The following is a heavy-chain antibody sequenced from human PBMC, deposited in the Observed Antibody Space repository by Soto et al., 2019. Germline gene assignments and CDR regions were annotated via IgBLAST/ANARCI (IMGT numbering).Heavy chain of an antibody. CDR3: ARGGSTNEFSSTLNYYGMDV. CDR1: GYTLTRNA. Sequence: ASVKVSCKASGYTLTRNAMHWGRQAPGQKFEWMGWINAGNGNTKYSQKFQGRVTITRDTSANTVYMEMSSLRSEDSALYYCARGGSTNEFSSTLNYYGMDVWGQGTTVTVSS. CDR2: INAGNGNT. V-gene: IGHV1-3*01. J-gene: IGHJ6*02. D-gene: IGHD2-2*01.